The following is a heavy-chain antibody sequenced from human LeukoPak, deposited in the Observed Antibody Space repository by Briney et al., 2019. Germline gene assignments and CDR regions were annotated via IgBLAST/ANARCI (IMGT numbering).Heavy chain of an antibody. CDR1: GYVFIRHW. J-gene: IGHJ6*03. CDR3: ARQNHYYYYMDV. CDR2: IHPEDSYT. Sequence: GESLKISCKASGYVFIRHWIGWVRQVPGKGLEWMGVIHPEDSYTRYNPAFQDQVTLSVDESTSTAYLQLSGLKASDTAIYYCARQNHYYYYMDVWGRGTTVIVSS. V-gene: IGHV5-51*01.